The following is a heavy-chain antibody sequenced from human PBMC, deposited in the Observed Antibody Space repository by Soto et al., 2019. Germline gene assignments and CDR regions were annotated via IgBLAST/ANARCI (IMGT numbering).Heavy chain of an antibody. CDR2: IYYSGSP. J-gene: IGHJ4*02. Sequence: LSISCTVSGWSISSDDNYWGWIRQHPGRGLGLIGYIYYSGSPYYNPSLNSRVSMSVDTSKNHFSLKLSSVTAADTAVYYCARERNVDILTGSLHXWGQVTLVTVSX. V-gene: IGHV4-31*03. CDR1: GWSISSDDNY. D-gene: IGHD3-9*01. CDR3: ARERNVDILTGSLHX.